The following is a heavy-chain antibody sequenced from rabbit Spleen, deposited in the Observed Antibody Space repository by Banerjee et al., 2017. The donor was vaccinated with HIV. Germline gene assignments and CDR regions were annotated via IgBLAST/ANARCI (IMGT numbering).Heavy chain of an antibody. CDR1: GFDFGSFG. D-gene: IGHD4-1*01. J-gene: IGHJ4*01. CDR3: AREGGIVVAGAFNL. CDR2: IVNGNGNT. Sequence: EQLEESGGGLVKPEGSLTLTCKASGFDFGSFGMCWVRQAPGKGPEWIACIVNGNGNTYYASWVDGRFTISRSTSLATVTLQVTSLTVADTATYFCAREGGIVVAGAFNLWGPGTLVTVS. V-gene: IGHV1S47*01.